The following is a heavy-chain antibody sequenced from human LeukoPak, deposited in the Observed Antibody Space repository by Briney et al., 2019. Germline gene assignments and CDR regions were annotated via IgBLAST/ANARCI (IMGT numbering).Heavy chain of an antibody. D-gene: IGHD3-3*01. J-gene: IGHJ3*02. Sequence: SGTLSLTCTVSGGSISSYYWSWIRQPPGKGLEWIGYIYYSGSTNYNPSLKSRVTISVDTSKNQFSLKLSSVTAADTAVYYCARVRYYALDAFDIWGQGTMVTVSS. CDR2: IYYSGST. CDR1: GGSISSYY. V-gene: IGHV4-59*01. CDR3: ARVRYYALDAFDI.